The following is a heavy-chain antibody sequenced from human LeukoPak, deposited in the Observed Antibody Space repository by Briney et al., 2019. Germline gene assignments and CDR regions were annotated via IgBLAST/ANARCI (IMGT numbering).Heavy chain of an antibody. J-gene: IGHJ6*02. CDR2: INPSGGST. CDR1: GYTFTSYY. Sequence: ASVKVSCKASGYTFTSYYMHWVRQAPGQGLEWMGIINPSGGSTSYAQKFQGRVTMTRDTSTSTVYMELSSLRSEDTAVYYCATDFITMVRGVPSGMDVWGQGTTVTVSS. V-gene: IGHV1-46*01. CDR3: ATDFITMVRGVPSGMDV. D-gene: IGHD3-10*01.